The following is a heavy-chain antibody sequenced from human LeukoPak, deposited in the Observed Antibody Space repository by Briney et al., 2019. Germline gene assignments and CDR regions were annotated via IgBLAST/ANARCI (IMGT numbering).Heavy chain of an antibody. V-gene: IGHV1-69*04. CDR2: IIPIFGIA. D-gene: IGHD5-24*01. J-gene: IGHJ4*02. Sequence: GSSVKVSCKASGGTFSSYAISWVRQAPGQGLEWMGRIIPIFGIANYAQKFQGRVTITADKSTSTAYMELSSLRSEDTAVYYCARAEGDGYNPDYWGQGTLVTVSS. CDR1: GGTFSSYA. CDR3: ARAEGDGYNPDY.